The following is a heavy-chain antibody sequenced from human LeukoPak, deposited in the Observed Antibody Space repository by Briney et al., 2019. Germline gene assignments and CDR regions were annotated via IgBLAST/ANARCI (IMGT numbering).Heavy chain of an antibody. Sequence: PSETLSLTCTLSSGSLSSSYWSWIRQPAGKGLEWIGRIYTSGSTNYNPSLESRVTMSVDTSKNQFSLKLSSVTAADTAVYYCTRDYGGNSDWFDPWGQGTLVTVSS. V-gene: IGHV4-4*07. CDR2: IYTSGST. CDR3: TRDYGGNSDWFDP. J-gene: IGHJ5*02. D-gene: IGHD4-23*01. CDR1: SGSLSSSY.